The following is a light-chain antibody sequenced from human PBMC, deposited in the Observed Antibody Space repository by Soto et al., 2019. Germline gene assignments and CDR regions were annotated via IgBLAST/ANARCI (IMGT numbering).Light chain of an antibody. V-gene: IGLV2-14*01. Sequence: QSALTQPASVPGSPGQSITISCTGTSSDVGGYNYVSWYQQHPGKAPKLMIYDVSNRPSGVSNRFSGSKSGNTASLTISGLQAEDEADYYCSSYTSSSTRMVFGGGTKVTVL. J-gene: IGLJ2*01. CDR1: SSDVGGYNY. CDR2: DVS. CDR3: SSYTSSSTRMV.